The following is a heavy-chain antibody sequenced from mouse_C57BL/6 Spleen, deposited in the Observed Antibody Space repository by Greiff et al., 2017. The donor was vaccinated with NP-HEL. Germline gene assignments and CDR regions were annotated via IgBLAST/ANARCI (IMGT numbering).Heavy chain of an antibody. J-gene: IGHJ1*03. CDR2: INPNNGGT. D-gene: IGHD1-1*01. CDR3: ATYYYGSRWYFDV. Sequence: EVQLQQSGPELVKPGASVKMSCKASGYTFTDYNMHWVKQSHGKSLEWIGYINPNNGGTSYNQKFKGKATLTVNMSSSTAYMELRSLTSEDSAVYYCATYYYGSRWYFDVWGTGTTVTVSS. CDR1: GYTFTDYN. V-gene: IGHV1-22*01.